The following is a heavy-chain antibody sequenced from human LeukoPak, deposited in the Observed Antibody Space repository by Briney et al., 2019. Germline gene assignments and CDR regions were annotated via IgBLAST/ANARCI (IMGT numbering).Heavy chain of an antibody. CDR2: IIPIFGTA. Sequence: SVKVSCKASGGAFSSYAISWVRQAPGQGLEWMGGIIPIFGTANYAQKFQGRVTITADESTSTAYIELSSLRSEDTAVYYCARDSVYSGYDRPMEKNNYFDYWGQGTLVTVSS. J-gene: IGHJ4*02. V-gene: IGHV1-69*13. CDR3: ARDSVYSGYDRPMEKNNYFDY. D-gene: IGHD5-12*01. CDR1: GGAFSSYA.